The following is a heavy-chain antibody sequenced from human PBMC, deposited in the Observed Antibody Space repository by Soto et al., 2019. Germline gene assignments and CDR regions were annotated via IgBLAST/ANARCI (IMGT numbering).Heavy chain of an antibody. Sequence: GGSLRLSCAASGFTFSSYGMHWVRQAPGKGLEWVAVIWYDGSNKYYADSVKGRFTISRDNSKSTLYLQMNSLRAEDTAVYYCARSAYCGGDCYSVDYWGQGTLVTVSS. CDR1: GFTFSSYG. V-gene: IGHV3-33*01. D-gene: IGHD2-21*01. CDR2: IWYDGSNK. CDR3: ARSAYCGGDCYSVDY. J-gene: IGHJ4*02.